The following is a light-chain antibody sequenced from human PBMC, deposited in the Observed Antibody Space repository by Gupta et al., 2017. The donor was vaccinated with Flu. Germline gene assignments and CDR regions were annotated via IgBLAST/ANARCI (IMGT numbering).Light chain of an antibody. CDR1: NSDVGNYNY. CDR2: EVN. Sequence: VTISCTRTNSDVGNYNYVYWYQQHPGEAPKLMIYEVNKRPSGVPDRFSGSKSGNTASLTVAGLQAEDGADYYCSAYAGSNNVEVFGGGTKLTVV. V-gene: IGLV2-8*01. J-gene: IGLJ3*02. CDR3: SAYAGSNNVEV.